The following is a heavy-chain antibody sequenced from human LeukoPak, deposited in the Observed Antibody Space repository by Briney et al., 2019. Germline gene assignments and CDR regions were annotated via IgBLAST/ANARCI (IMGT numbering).Heavy chain of an antibody. CDR2: IYTSGST. CDR3: ARDRPYSSSWSDAFDI. Sequence: SETLSLTCTVSGASISNYYWSWIRQPAGKGLEWIGRIYTSGSTNYNPSLKSRVTMSVDTSKNQFSLKLSSVTAADTAVYYCARDRPYSSSWSDAFDIWGQGTMVTVSS. V-gene: IGHV4-4*07. J-gene: IGHJ3*02. CDR1: GASISNYY. D-gene: IGHD6-13*01.